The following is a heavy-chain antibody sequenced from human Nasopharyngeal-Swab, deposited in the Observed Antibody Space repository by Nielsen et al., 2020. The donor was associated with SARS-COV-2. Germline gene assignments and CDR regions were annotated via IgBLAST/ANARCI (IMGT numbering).Heavy chain of an antibody. D-gene: IGHD1-26*01. CDR1: GSTFTNVW. CDR3: ATGAPSGTFYDN. J-gene: IGHJ4*02. CDR2: IRSKRDGETR. Sequence: GESLKISCAVSGSTFTNVWMTLVRQAPGQGLEWVARIRSKRDGETRDYAAPVQGSFTVSRDDSKYTVYLQMNSLKTEDTAVYYCATGAPSGTFYDNWGQGVLVTVSS. V-gene: IGHV3-15*01.